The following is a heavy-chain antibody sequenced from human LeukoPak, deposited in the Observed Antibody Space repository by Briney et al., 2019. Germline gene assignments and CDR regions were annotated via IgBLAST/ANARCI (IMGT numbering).Heavy chain of an antibody. V-gene: IGHV3-30*18. Sequence: HPGGSLRLSCAASGFTFSSYGMHWVRQAPGKGLEWVAVISYDGSNKYYADSVKGRFTISRDNSKNTLYLQMNSLRAEDTAVYYCAKDSGGYRSGGSCYAFDIWGQGTMVTVSS. CDR2: ISYDGSNK. J-gene: IGHJ3*02. D-gene: IGHD2-15*01. CDR3: AKDSGGYRSGGSCYAFDI. CDR1: GFTFSSYG.